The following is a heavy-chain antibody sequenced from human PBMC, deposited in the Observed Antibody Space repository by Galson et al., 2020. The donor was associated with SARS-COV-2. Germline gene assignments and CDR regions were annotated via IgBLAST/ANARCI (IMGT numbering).Heavy chain of an antibody. J-gene: IGHJ6*03. CDR2: IYTSGST. Sequence: SETLSLTCTVSGGSINSGVHYWSWIRQPAGKGLEWIGRIYTSGSTNYNPSLKSRVTISLDTSKNQFSLKLNSVTAADTAMYYCARDKEAGLRESYYYYYMDVWGKGATVTISS. V-gene: IGHV4-61*02. CDR1: GGSINSGVHY. D-gene: IGHD5-12*01. CDR3: ARDKEAGLRESYYYYYMDV.